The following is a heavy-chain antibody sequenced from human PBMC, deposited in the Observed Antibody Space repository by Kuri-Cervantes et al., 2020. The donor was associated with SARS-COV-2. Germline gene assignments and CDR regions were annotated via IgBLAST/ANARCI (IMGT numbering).Heavy chain of an antibody. Sequence: GGSLRLSCAASGFSFSMYWMSWVRQAPGKGLEWVANIKKDGSEKYYVDSVKGRFTISRDNAKNSLYLQMNSLRAEDTAVYYCAREQWLELDAFVIWGQGTMVTVSS. CDR2: IKKDGSEK. CDR1: GFSFSMYW. CDR3: AREQWLELDAFVI. D-gene: IGHD6-19*01. J-gene: IGHJ3*02. V-gene: IGHV3-7*01.